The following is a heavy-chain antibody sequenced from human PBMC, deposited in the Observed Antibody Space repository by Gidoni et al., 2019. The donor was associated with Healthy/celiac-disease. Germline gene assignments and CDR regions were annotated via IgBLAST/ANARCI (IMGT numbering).Heavy chain of an antibody. CDR1: GYTFTSYD. D-gene: IGHD3-3*01. CDR2: MNPNSGNT. V-gene: IGHV1-8*01. CDR3: ARISRGFLEWSAHYGMDV. J-gene: IGHJ6*02. Sequence: QVQLVQSGAEVKKPGASVKVSCKASGYTFTSYDINWVRQATGQGLEWMGWMNPNSGNTGYAQKFQGRVTMTRNTSISTAYMELSSLRSEDTAVYYCARISRGFLEWSAHYGMDVWGQGTTVTVSS.